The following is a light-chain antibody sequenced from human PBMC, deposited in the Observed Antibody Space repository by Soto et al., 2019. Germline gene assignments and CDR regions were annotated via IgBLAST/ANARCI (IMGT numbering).Light chain of an antibody. CDR1: QSISTY. J-gene: IGKJ3*01. Sequence: DIQMTQSPSSLSASVGDRVTITCRASQSISTYLVWYHQLPGKAPKLLIYGASTLQSGVPSRFSGTGSGTDFTLTISSLQSEDFATYYCQQTSNMPHTFGPGTKVDFK. CDR3: QQTSNMPHT. CDR2: GAS. V-gene: IGKV1-39*01.